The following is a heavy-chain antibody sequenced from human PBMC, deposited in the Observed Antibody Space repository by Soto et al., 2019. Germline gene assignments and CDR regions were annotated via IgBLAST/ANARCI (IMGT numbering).Heavy chain of an antibody. D-gene: IGHD3-22*01. J-gene: IGHJ3*01. Sequence: QLQLQESGSGLVKPSQTLSLTCTVSGDSISSGGSSWNWIRQPPGKGLEWIGYIYHHGSAYYNPSLKSRVTISADTSKNQFSLTLSSVTGADTAVYFCASSTQYHFDSSGFPPGPHFDLDVWGRGKMVTVSS. CDR2: IYHHGSA. V-gene: IGHV4-30-2*01. CDR1: GDSISSGGSS. CDR3: ASSTQYHFDSSGFPPGPHFDLDV.